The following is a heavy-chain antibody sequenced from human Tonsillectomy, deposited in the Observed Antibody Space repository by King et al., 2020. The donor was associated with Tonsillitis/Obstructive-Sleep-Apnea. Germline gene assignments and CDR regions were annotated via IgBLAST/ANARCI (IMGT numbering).Heavy chain of an antibody. D-gene: IGHD1-26*01. J-gene: IGHJ4*02. CDR2: IDPSDSYT. CDR1: GYSFTSYW. Sequence: QLVQSGAEVKKPGESLRISCKGSGYSFTSYWISWVRQMPGKGLEWMGRIDPSDSYTNYSPSFQGHVTISADKSISTAYLQWSSLKASDTAMYYCARRRRDRDSGSYHYWLDYWGQGTLVTVSS. V-gene: IGHV5-10-1*03. CDR3: ARRRRDRDSGSYHYWLDY.